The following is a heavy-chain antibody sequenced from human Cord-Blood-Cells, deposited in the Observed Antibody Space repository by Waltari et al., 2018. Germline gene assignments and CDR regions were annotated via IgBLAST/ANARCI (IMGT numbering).Heavy chain of an antibody. D-gene: IGHD1-7*01. V-gene: IGHV3-30*18. CDR3: AKNYLRSWIDAFDI. J-gene: IGHJ3*02. CDR1: GFTFSSYG. CDR2: ISYDGSNK. Sequence: QVQLVESGGGVVQPGRSLRLSCAASGFTFSSYGMPWVRQAPGKGLEWVAVISYDGSNKYYADSVKGRFTISRDNSKNTLYLQMNSLRAEDTAVYYCAKNYLRSWIDAFDIWGQGTMVAVSS.